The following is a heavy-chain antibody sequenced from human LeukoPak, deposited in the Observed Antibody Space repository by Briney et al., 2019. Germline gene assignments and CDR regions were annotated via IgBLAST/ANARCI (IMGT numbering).Heavy chain of an antibody. CDR2: ISWNSGSI. J-gene: IGHJ4*02. V-gene: IGHV3-9*01. CDR3: AKDMSYSSGVLLDY. CDR1: GFTFDDYA. Sequence: PGRSLRLSCAASGFTFDDYAMHWVRQAPGKGLEWVSGISWNSGSIGYADSVKGRFTISRDNAKNSLYLQVNSLRAEDTALYYCAKDMSYSSGVLLDYWGQGTLVTVSS. D-gene: IGHD6-19*01.